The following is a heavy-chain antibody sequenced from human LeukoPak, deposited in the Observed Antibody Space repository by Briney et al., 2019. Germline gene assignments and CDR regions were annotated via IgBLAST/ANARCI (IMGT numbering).Heavy chain of an antibody. CDR2: IRYDGRNK. CDR3: AKGRRYNILTGHYVSEVDP. V-gene: IGHV3-30*02. CDR1: GFTFSSYG. D-gene: IGHD3-9*01. J-gene: IGHJ5*02. Sequence: GGSLRLSCAAFGFTFSSYGMHWVRQTPGKGLEWVAFIRYDGRNKYYGDPVKGRFSISRDNSKNTLYLQMNSLRAEDTAVYYCAKGRRYNILTGHYVSEVDPWGQGTLVTVSS.